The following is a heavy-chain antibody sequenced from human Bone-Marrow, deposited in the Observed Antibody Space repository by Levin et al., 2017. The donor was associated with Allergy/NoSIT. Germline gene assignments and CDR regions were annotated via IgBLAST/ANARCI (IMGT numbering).Heavy chain of an antibody. D-gene: IGHD6-13*01. Sequence: SCAVSGGSISSSNWWSWVRQPPGKGLEWIGEIYHSGSTNYNPSLKSRVTISVDKSKNQFSLKLSTVTAADTAVYYCAKTRIASYGMDVWGQGTTVTVSS. J-gene: IGHJ6*02. CDR2: IYHSGST. V-gene: IGHV4-4*02. CDR3: AKTRIASYGMDV. CDR1: GGSISSSNW.